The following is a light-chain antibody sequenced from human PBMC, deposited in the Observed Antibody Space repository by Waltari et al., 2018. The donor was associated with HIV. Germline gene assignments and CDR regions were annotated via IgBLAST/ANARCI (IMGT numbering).Light chain of an antibody. CDR3: SSFAGTNSHVV. J-gene: IGLJ2*01. CDR2: QVN. Sequence: QSALTQPTSASGSPDQSVTISCTGTSSDVGAYNFVYWYQQPPGPAPKLIIFQVNKRPSGVPDRFSGAKSVNTASLTVSGLQAEDEADYYCSSFAGTNSHVVFGGWTKLTVL. CDR1: SSDVGAYNF. V-gene: IGLV2-8*01.